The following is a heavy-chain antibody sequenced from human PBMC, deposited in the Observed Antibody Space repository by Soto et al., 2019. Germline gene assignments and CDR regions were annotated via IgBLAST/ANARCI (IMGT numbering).Heavy chain of an antibody. D-gene: IGHD6-13*01. Sequence: ASVKVSCKASGYTFTSYGISWVRQAPGQGLEWVGWISAYSGNTNYAQKLQGRVTMTTDTSTSTAYMELRSLRSDDTAVYYCARHRRPRYTSRVDAFDIWGQGTMVTVSS. CDR1: GYTFTSYG. CDR3: ARHRRPRYTSRVDAFDI. J-gene: IGHJ3*02. CDR2: ISAYSGNT. V-gene: IGHV1-18*01.